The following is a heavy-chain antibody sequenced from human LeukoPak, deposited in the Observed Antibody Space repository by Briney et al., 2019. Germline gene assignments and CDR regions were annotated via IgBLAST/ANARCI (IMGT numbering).Heavy chain of an antibody. CDR3: ARDAIDGGYYTDV. CDR2: MYYSGFS. D-gene: IGHD2-15*01. V-gene: IGHV4-59*11. J-gene: IGHJ6*03. Sequence: SETLSLSCTVSGGSITSHYWSWIRQPPGKGLEWIGYMYYSGFSNYNPSLKSRVTISIDTSKNQFSLKLSSVTAADTAVYYCARDAIDGGYYTDVWGRGTTVTVSS. CDR1: GGSITSHY.